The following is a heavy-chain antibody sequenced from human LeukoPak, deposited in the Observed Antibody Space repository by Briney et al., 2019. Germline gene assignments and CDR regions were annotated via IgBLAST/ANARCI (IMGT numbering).Heavy chain of an antibody. CDR1: GGSISSYY. D-gene: IGHD3-10*01. V-gene: IGHV4-59*01. CDR2: IYYSGST. CDR3: ARDGSFYGMDV. Sequence: SETLSLTCTVSGGSISSYYWSWIRQPPGKGLEWIGYIYYSGSTNYNPSLKRRVTISVDTSKYQFSLKLSSVTAADTAVYYCARDGSFYGMDVWGQGTTVTVSS. J-gene: IGHJ6*02.